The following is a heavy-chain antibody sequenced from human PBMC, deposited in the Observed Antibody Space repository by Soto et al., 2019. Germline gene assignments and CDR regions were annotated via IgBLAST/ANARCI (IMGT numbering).Heavy chain of an antibody. V-gene: IGHV3-48*02. CDR3: AREGYYYDSRRTGLGPDAFDI. Sequence: GGSLRLSCAASGFTFSSYSMNWVRQAPGKGLEWVSYISSSSSTIYYADSVKGRFTISRDNAKNSLYLQMNSLRDEDTAVYYCAREGYYYDSRRTGLGPDAFDIWGQGTMVTVSS. CDR1: GFTFSSYS. J-gene: IGHJ3*02. CDR2: ISSSSSTI. D-gene: IGHD3-22*01.